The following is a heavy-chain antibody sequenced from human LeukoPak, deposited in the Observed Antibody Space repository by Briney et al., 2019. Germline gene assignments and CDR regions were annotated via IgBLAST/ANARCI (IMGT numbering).Heavy chain of an antibody. D-gene: IGHD3-10*01. CDR3: AMWFGGDYYMDV. Sequence: PSETLSLTCAVYGGSFSGYYWSWIRQPPGKGLEWIGEINHSGSTNYNPSLKSRVTISVDTSKNQFSLKLSSVTAADTAVYYCAMWFGGDYYMDVWGKGTTVTVSS. CDR2: INHSGST. J-gene: IGHJ6*03. V-gene: IGHV4-34*01. CDR1: GGSFSGYY.